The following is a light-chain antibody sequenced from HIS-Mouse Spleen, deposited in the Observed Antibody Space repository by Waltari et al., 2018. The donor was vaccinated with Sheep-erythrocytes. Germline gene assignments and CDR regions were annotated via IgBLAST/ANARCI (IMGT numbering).Light chain of an antibody. CDR2: SNN. CDR3: AAWDDSLNGPV. J-gene: IGLJ3*02. V-gene: IGLV1-44*01. CDR1: RSNIGSNT. Sequence: QSVLTQPPSASGTPGQRVTLSCSGSRSNIGSNTVNWYQQLPGTAPKLLIYSNNQRPPGVPDRFSGSKSGTSASLAISGLQSEDEADYYCAAWDDSLNGPVFGGGTKLTVL.